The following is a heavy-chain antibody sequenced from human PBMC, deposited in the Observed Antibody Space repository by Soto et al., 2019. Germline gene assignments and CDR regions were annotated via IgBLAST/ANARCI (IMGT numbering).Heavy chain of an antibody. CDR1: GDSISSSSLY. J-gene: IGHJ1*01. CDR3: ARHASNSGSYSEYFQY. CDR2: IYNSGKT. Sequence: QVQLQESGPGLVEPSETVSLTCTVSGDSISSSSLYWGWIRQPPGKGLEWIGSIYNSGKTYYSPSLESRVTISVDTSKNQFSLKLSSVTAADTAVYYCARHASNSGSYSEYFQYWGQGTLVAVSS. V-gene: IGHV4-39*01. D-gene: IGHD1-26*01.